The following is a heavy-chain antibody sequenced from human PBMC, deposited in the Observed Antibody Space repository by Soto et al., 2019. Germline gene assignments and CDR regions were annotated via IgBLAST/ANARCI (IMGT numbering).Heavy chain of an antibody. Sequence: GGSLRLSCAASGFTFSSHGMHWVRQAPGKGLEWVAVIWYDGSNKYYADSVKGRFTISRDNSKNTLYLQMNSLRAEDTAVYYYAREQQLVEDYYYYYYGMDVWGQGTTVTVSS. CDR3: AREQQLVEDYYYYYYGMDV. CDR1: GFTFSSHG. J-gene: IGHJ6*02. D-gene: IGHD6-13*01. CDR2: IWYDGSNK. V-gene: IGHV3-33*01.